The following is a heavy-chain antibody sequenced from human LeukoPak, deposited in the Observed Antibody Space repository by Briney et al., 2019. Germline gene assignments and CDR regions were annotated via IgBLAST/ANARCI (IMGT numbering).Heavy chain of an antibody. CDR2: IHSDGRT. CDR3: ARDVGGMATGYFDY. Sequence: GGSLRLSCAASGLTVSSNFMSWVRQAPGKGLKWVSVIHSDGRTFYADTVKGRFTVSRDNSNDMLFLRMNSLRAEDTAVYYCARDVGGMATGYFDYWGQGTPVTVSS. J-gene: IGHJ4*02. CDR1: GLTVSSNF. V-gene: IGHV3-66*02. D-gene: IGHD5-12*01.